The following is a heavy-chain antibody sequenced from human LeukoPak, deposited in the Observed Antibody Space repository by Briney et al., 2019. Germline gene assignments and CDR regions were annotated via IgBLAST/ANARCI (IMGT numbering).Heavy chain of an antibody. CDR3: ARGVWRDYYAFDI. Sequence: GGSLRLSCAASGFTFSSYWIHWVRQAPGKGLMWVSRINTDGGFTDYADSVKGRFTVSRDNAKNTLYLQMNSLRAEDTAVYYCARGVWRDYYAFDIWGQGTMVTVSS. J-gene: IGHJ3*02. V-gene: IGHV3-74*01. CDR2: INTDGGFT. D-gene: IGHD3-3*01. CDR1: GFTFSSYW.